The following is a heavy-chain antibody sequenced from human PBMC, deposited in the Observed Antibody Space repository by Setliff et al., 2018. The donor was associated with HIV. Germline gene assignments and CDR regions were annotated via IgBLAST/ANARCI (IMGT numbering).Heavy chain of an antibody. CDR1: GYTFTSYY. CDR3: ARGGYHGFGSYGDY. V-gene: IGHV1-46*01. CDR2: LNPSGDST. D-gene: IGHD3-10*01. Sequence: ASVKVSCKASGYTFTSYYVNWVRQAPGQGLEWMGILNPSGDSTAYAQKFQGRVTMTRDTSTSTVYMELSSLKSDDTAVYYCARGGYHGFGSYGDYWGQGTLVTVSS. J-gene: IGHJ4*02.